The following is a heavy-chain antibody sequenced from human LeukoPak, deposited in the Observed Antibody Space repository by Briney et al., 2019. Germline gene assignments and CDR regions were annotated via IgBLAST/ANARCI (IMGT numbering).Heavy chain of an antibody. J-gene: IGHJ4*02. CDR3: ARIPLGYCSGGSCSYYFDY. CDR2: IDWDDDK. V-gene: IGHV2-70*01. CDR1: GFSLSTSGVC. Sequence: SGPALVKPTQTLTLTCTFSGFSLSTSGVCVSWIRQPPGKALEWLALIDWDDDKYYSTSLKTRLTISKDTSKNQVVLTMTNMDPVDTATYYCARIPLGYCSGGSCSYYFDYWGQGTLVTVSS. D-gene: IGHD2-15*01.